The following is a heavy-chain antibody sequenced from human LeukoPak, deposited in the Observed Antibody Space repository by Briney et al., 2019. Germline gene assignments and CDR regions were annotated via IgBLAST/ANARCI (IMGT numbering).Heavy chain of an antibody. V-gene: IGHV3-49*03. CDR3: TRVPYSSSWYHPDYYYYYMDV. CDR1: GFTFGDYA. CDR2: IRSKAYGGTT. J-gene: IGHJ6*03. D-gene: IGHD6-13*01. Sequence: GGSLRLSCTASGFTFGDYAMSWFRQAPGKGLEWVGFIRSKAYGGTTQYAASVNGRFTISTDDSKSIAYMQMKSLKTEDTAVYYCTRVPYSSSWYHPDYYYYYMDVWGKGTTVTVSS.